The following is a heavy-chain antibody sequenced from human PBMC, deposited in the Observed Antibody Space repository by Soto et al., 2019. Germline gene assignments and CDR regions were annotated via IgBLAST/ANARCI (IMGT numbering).Heavy chain of an antibody. D-gene: IGHD4-4*01. CDR2: ISYDGSNK. V-gene: IGHV3-30-3*01. CDR1: GFTFSSYA. J-gene: IGHJ2*01. Sequence: QVQLVESGGGVVQPGRSLRLSCAASGFTFSSYAMHWVRQAPGKGLEWVAVISYDGSNKYYADSVKGRFTISTDNSKNTLYLQMNSLRTEDTAVYYWARPLWRDDYNWGYFDLWGRGTLVTVSS. CDR3: ARPLWRDDYNWGYFDL.